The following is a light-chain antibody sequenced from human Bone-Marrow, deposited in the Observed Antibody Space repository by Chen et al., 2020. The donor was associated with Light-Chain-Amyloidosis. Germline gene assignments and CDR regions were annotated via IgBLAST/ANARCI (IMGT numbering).Light chain of an antibody. Sequence: SARTHPAPGSGSPGQSVTIPCTGTSSHVGGYNHVSWDQQHPDKAPKLMIYEVTNRPSWVPDRVSGSKSANTASLTIAALQTEDEADYFYSSYTITHTLVFGSGTRVTVL. J-gene: IGLJ1*01. CDR1: SSHVGGYNH. CDR3: SSYTITHTLV. V-gene: IGLV2-14*01. CDR2: EVT.